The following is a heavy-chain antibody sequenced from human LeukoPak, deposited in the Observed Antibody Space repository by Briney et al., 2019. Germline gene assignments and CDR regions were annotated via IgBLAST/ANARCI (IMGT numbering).Heavy chain of an antibody. V-gene: IGHV4-38-2*02. CDR3: AREVFRASPFDY. CDR2: IDRSGST. Sequence: SYTLPLTYPVFGYSIRRGYYWGRIRQPPGKGLEWIGSIDRSGSTYYNPSLQSRLTILVDTSKNQFSLKLNSVTAADTAVYYCAREVFRASPFDYWGQGTLVTVSS. CDR1: GYSIRRGYY. D-gene: IGHD1-14*01. J-gene: IGHJ4*02.